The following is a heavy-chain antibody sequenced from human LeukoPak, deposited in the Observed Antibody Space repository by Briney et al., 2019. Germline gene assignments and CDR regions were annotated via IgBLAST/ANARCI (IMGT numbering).Heavy chain of an antibody. J-gene: IGHJ6*02. CDR3: ARGVTTGTTPYYYAMDV. CDR2: VSSGGST. V-gene: IGHV3-53*01. D-gene: IGHD1-1*01. Sequence: PGGSLRLSCAASGFTVSSNYMSWVRQAPARGLEWVSVVSSGGSTYYADSVKGRFTISRDNPKNTLYLQMNSLRAEDTAVYYCARGVTTGTTPYYYAMDVWGQGTTVTVSS. CDR1: GFTVSSNY.